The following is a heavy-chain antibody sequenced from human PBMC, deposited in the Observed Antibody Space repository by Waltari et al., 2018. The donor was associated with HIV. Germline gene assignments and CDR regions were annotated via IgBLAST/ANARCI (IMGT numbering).Heavy chain of an antibody. V-gene: IGHV3-30*18. J-gene: IGHJ4*02. CDR3: AKDRQKIGYYDILTGYLDY. D-gene: IGHD3-9*01. CDR2: ISYDGSNK. Sequence: QVQLVESGGGVVQPRRSLRLSCASSGFTFSSYGWPWVRQAPGKGLEWVAVISYDGSNKDYADSVKGRFTISRDNSKNTLYLQMNSLRAEDTAVYYCAKDRQKIGYYDILTGYLDYWGQGTLVTVSS. CDR1: GFTFSSYG.